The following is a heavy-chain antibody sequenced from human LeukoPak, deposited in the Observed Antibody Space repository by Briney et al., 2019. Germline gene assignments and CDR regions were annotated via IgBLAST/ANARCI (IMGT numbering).Heavy chain of an antibody. J-gene: IGHJ4*02. D-gene: IGHD2-21*02. CDR1: GFTFSSYS. CDR3: ARAVTVVTRGGLVFDY. Sequence: GGSLRLSCAASGFTFSSYSMNWVRQAPGKGLEWVSYISSSSNTIYYADSVKGRFTISRDNAKNSLFLQMNSLRDEDTSVYYCARAVTVVTRGGLVFDYWGQGTLVSVSS. V-gene: IGHV3-48*02. CDR2: ISSSSNTI.